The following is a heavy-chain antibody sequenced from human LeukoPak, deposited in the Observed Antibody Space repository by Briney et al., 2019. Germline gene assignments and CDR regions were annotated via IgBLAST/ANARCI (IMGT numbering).Heavy chain of an antibody. Sequence: SETLSLTCTVSGYSISSGYYWGWIRQPPGKGLEWIGSIYNRGSTYYNPSLKSRVIISVDTSKNQFSLKLSSVTAADTAVYYCARSRGSYPDAFDIWGQGTMVTVSS. CDR3: ARSRGSYPDAFDI. J-gene: IGHJ3*02. D-gene: IGHD1-26*01. CDR1: GYSISSGYY. V-gene: IGHV4-38-2*02. CDR2: IYNRGST.